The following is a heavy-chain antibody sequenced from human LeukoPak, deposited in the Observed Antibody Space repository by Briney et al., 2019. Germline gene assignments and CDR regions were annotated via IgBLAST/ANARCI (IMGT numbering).Heavy chain of an antibody. CDR2: IYSGGST. D-gene: IGHD5-12*01. CDR1: GFTVSSYY. J-gene: IGHJ3*02. CDR3: ARGNDYLEAFDI. Sequence: PGGSLRLSCAASGFTVSSYYMNWVRQAPGKGLEWVSDIYSGGSTYYLESVKGRFTISRHNSKSTLYLQMNSLRGEDTAVYYCARGNDYLEAFDIWGQGTMVTVSS. V-gene: IGHV3-53*04.